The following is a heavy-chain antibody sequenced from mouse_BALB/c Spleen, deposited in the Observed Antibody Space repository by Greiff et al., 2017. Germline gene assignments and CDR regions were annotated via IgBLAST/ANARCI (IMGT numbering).Heavy chain of an antibody. CDR1: GYTFTDYN. V-gene: IGHV1S29*02. CDR2: IYPYNGGT. Sequence: EVQLQESGPELVKPGASVKISCKASGYTFTDYNMHWVKQSHGKSLEWIGYIYPYNGGTGYNQKFKSKATLTVDNSSSTAYMELRSLTSEDSAVYYCAREGDYGYWFAYWGQGTLVTVSA. D-gene: IGHD1-2*01. J-gene: IGHJ3*01. CDR3: AREGDYGYWFAY.